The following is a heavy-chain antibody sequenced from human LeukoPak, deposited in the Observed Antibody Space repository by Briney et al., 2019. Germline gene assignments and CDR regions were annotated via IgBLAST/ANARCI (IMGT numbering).Heavy chain of an antibody. Sequence: ASVKVSCKASGYTFTGYYIHWAGQAPGQGLEWMGGLNHDTGSTNYAQKFQARVIMTRDTSINTAYMELRRLRYDDTAMYFCARESFSGSGGLNWFAPWGQGTLVTVSA. CDR1: GYTFTGYY. V-gene: IGHV1-2*02. J-gene: IGHJ5*02. CDR3: ARESFSGSGGLNWFAP. D-gene: IGHD3-10*01. CDR2: LNHDTGST.